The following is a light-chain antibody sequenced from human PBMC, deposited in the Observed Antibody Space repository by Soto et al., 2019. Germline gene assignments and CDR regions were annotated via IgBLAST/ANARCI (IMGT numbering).Light chain of an antibody. CDR1: GSDIGAYNY. CDR3: CSYAGDYMFV. J-gene: IGLJ1*01. V-gene: IGLV2-14*01. Sequence: QSVLTQPASVSGSPGQSITISCTGTGSDIGAYNYVSWYQQHPGKAPKLIIHGVTHRPSGVSTRFSASKSAYTASLTISGLQAEDEADYYCCSYAGDYMFVFGTGTKVTVL. CDR2: GVT.